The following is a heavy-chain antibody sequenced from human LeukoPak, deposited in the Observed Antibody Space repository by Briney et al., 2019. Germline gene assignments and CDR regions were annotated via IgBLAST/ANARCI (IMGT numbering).Heavy chain of an antibody. CDR2: INPNSGGT. CDR3: AKADSSGYYYLGRAFDI. V-gene: IGHV1-2*02. CDR1: GYTFTGYY. D-gene: IGHD3-22*01. J-gene: IGHJ3*02. Sequence: ASVKVSCKASGYTFTGYYMHWVRQAPGQGLEWMGWINPNSGGTNYAQKFQGRVTMTRDTSISTAYMELSRLRSDDTAVYYCAKADSSGYYYLGRAFDIWGQGTMVTVPS.